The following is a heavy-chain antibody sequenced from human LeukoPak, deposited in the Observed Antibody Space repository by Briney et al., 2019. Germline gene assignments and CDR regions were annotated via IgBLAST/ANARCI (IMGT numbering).Heavy chain of an antibody. Sequence: GWSLRLSCAASGCTFSSYAMHWVHQAPGKGLEWVAVISYDGSNKYYADSVKGRFTISRDNSKNTLYLQMNSLRAEDTAVYYCARGATVSYYGMDVWGQGTTVTVSS. CDR1: GCTFSSYA. CDR3: ARGATVSYYGMDV. V-gene: IGHV3-30*04. D-gene: IGHD4-11*01. CDR2: ISYDGSNK. J-gene: IGHJ6*02.